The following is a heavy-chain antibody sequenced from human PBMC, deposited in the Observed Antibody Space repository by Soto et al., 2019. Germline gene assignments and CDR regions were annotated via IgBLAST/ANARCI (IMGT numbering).Heavy chain of an antibody. J-gene: IGHJ4*02. CDR2: INNDGRSS. CDR3: ARGRLSQGDGYSGYDWGDY. D-gene: IGHD5-12*01. V-gene: IGHV3-74*01. Sequence: EVQLVESGGGLVQPGGSLRLSCVASGFTFGDFWMHWVRQAPGKGLVWVSRINNDGRSSNFADSVKGRFTISRGNAKNTLYLQINRLRVEDTAVYYCARGRLSQGDGYSGYDWGDYWGQGTLVTVSS. CDR1: GFTFGDFW.